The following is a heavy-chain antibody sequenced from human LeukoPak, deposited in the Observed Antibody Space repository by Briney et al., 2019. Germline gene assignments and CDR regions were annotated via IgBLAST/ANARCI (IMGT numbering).Heavy chain of an antibody. CDR2: INYDGGQT. D-gene: IGHD1-1*01. Sequence: PGGSLRLPCAASEFTFSTYWMSWVRQAPGKGLEWVANINYDGGQTYYVDSVRGRFTISGDNAKNSLYLQMNSLRVEDTAVYYCARSSGIGTTDYWGQGTLVIVSS. CDR3: ARSSGIGTTDY. V-gene: IGHV3-7*03. CDR1: EFTFSTYW. J-gene: IGHJ4*02.